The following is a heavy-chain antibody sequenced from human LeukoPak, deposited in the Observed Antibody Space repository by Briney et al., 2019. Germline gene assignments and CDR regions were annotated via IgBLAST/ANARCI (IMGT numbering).Heavy chain of an antibody. CDR1: GYTFTSYG. CDR3: ARDRVRRNTTGGAFDM. D-gene: IGHD2/OR15-2a*01. J-gene: IGHJ3*02. Sequence: ASAKVSCKASGYTFTSYGISWVRQAPGQGLEWMGWISAYNGNTNYAQKLQGRVTMTTDTSTSTAYMELRSLRSDDTAIYYCARDRVRRNTTGGAFDMWGQGTMVTVSS. CDR2: ISAYNGNT. V-gene: IGHV1-18*01.